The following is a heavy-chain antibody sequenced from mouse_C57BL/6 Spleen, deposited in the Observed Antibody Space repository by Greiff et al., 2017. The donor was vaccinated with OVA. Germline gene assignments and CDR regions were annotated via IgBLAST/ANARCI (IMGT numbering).Heavy chain of an antibody. CDR2: ISSGGSYS. CDR3: ARRESYYDGSSYDYAMDY. V-gene: IGHV5-6*02. CDR1: GFTFSSYG. D-gene: IGHD1-1*01. J-gene: IGHJ4*01. Sequence: EVKLVESGGDLVKPGGSLKLSCAASGFTFSSYGMSWVRQTPDKRLEWVATISSGGSYSYYPDSVKGRCTISRANAKNTLYQQRSSLKSEDTAMYYCARRESYYDGSSYDYAMDYWGQGTSVTVSS.